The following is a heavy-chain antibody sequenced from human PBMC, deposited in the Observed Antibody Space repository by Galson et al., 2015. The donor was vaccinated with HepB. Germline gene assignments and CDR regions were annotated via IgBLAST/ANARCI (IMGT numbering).Heavy chain of an antibody. V-gene: IGHV1-69*13. CDR3: ARTTIAGTDQYYFDY. CDR2: IIPIFGTV. Sequence: SVKVSCKASGGTFSSYAISWVRQAPGQGLEWMGGIIPIFGTVNYAQKFQGRVTITADESTSTAYMELSSLRSEDTAVYYCARTTIAGTDQYYFDYWGQGTLVTVSS. J-gene: IGHJ4*02. CDR1: GGTFSSYA. D-gene: IGHD1-1*01.